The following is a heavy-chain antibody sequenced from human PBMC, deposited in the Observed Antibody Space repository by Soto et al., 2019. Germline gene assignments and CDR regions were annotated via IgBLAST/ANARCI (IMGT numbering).Heavy chain of an antibody. J-gene: IGHJ1*01. V-gene: IGHV3-30*18. D-gene: IGHD6-13*01. CDR3: AKGVINDIAEYFQH. CDR1: GFPFSSYG. CDR2: VSYDGGKQ. Sequence: ESGGGVVQPGRSLRLSCAASGFPFSSYGMHWVRQAPGKGLEWVAFVSYDGGKQYYVDSVKGRFTISRDNSKNLLYLQMRSLSAEDTAVYYCAKGVINDIAEYFQHWGQGTLVTVSS.